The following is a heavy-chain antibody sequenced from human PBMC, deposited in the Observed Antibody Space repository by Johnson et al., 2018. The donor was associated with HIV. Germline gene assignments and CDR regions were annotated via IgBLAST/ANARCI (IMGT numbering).Heavy chain of an antibody. D-gene: IGHD5-18*01. CDR1: GFTFSDYY. V-gene: IGHV3-30*02. CDR2: LRYDGTNK. CDR3: AKSRGGYSYGYDAFDI. J-gene: IGHJ3*02. Sequence: QVQLVESGGGLVKPGGSLRLSCAASGFTFSDYYMSWIRQAPGKGLEWVAFLRYDGTNKNYGDSVKGRFTISRDNSKNTLFLQMNSLRTEDTALYYCAKSRGGYSYGYDAFDIWGQGTMVTVSS.